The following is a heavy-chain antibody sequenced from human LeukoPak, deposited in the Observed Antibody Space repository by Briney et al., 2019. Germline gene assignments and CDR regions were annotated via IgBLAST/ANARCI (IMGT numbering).Heavy chain of an antibody. J-gene: IGHJ4*02. D-gene: IGHD5-12*01. CDR2: IYHSGST. V-gene: IGHV4-59*01. CDR1: GGSISTYY. CDR3: ARGGGYASPIGY. Sequence: KPSETLSLTCTLSGGSISTYYWSWIRQPPGKGLEWIGYIYHSGSTNYNPSLMSRVTISVDTSKNQFSLKLSSVTAADTAVYYCARGGGYASPIGYWGQGALVTVSS.